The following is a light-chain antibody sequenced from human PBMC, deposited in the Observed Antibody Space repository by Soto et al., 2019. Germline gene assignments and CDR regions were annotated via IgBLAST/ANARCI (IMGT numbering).Light chain of an antibody. V-gene: IGLV2-14*01. CDR2: EVS. CDR3: SSRTTSNPYV. CDR1: SSDIGAYNS. Sequence: QSALTQAASVSGSPGQSITISCTGTSSDIGAYNSVSWYQQHPGKAPKLMIYEVSNRPSGVSNRFSASKSGNTASLTISGLQAEDEADYYCSSRTTSNPYVFGTGTKLIVL. J-gene: IGLJ1*01.